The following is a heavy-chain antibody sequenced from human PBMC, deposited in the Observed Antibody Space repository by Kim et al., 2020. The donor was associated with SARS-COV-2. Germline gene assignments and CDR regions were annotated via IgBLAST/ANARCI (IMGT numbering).Heavy chain of an antibody. CDR1: GFTFSNYG. V-gene: IGHV3-30*18. CDR3: AKGRGRSGWDPEFDY. CDR2: LSYDGAYK. Sequence: GGSLRLSCTASGFTFSNYGMHWVRQAPGKGLEWVAFLSYDGAYKYYGDSVKGRFTISRDTSKNTLYLQMNSLRAEDTAVYYCAKGRGRSGWDPEFDYWGQGTLVTVSS. D-gene: IGHD6-19*01. J-gene: IGHJ4*02.